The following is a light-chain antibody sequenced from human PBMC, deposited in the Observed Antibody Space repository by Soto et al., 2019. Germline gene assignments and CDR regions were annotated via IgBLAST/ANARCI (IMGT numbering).Light chain of an antibody. J-gene: IGKJ2*01. CDR1: PSVSSN. CDR3: QQYNKWPPYT. CDR2: GAS. Sequence: EIVMTQSPANLSVSPGERATLSCRASPSVSSNLAWYPQKPGQGPRLLIYGASTRATGIPARFSGSGSGTEFTLTISSLQSEDFAVYYCQQYNKWPPYTFGQGTKVEIK. V-gene: IGKV3-15*01.